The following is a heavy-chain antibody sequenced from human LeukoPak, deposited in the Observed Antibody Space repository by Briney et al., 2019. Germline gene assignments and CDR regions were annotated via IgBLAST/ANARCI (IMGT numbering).Heavy chain of an antibody. CDR3: AREPYYASGSYYPI. CDR2: IWYDGSNK. J-gene: IGHJ3*01. D-gene: IGHD3-10*01. V-gene: IGHV3-33*01. Sequence: GGSLRLSCAASGFTFSRFGMHCVRQAPGKGLEWVAVIWYDGSNKDYADSVKGRFTISRDNSKNTLFLQMNSLRAEDTAVYYCAREPYYASGSYYPIWGQGTMVTVSS. CDR1: GFTFSRFG.